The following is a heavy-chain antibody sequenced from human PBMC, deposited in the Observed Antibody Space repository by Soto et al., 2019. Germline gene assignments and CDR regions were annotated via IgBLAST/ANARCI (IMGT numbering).Heavy chain of an antibody. CDR3: ARDRSYYYGSGSRNYYYYGMDV. J-gene: IGHJ6*02. Sequence: SQTLPLTCTVSGGSISSYYWSWIRQPPGQGLEWIGYIYYSGSTNYNPSLKSRVTISVDTSKNQFSLKLSSVTAADTAVYYCARDRSYYYGSGSRNYYYYGMDVWGQGTTVTVSS. D-gene: IGHD3-10*01. V-gene: IGHV4-59*01. CDR2: IYYSGST. CDR1: GGSISSYY.